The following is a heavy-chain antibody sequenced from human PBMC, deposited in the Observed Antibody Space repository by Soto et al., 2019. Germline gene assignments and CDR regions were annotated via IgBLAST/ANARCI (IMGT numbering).Heavy chain of an antibody. D-gene: IGHD2-8*01. CDR1: GFPFSSNG. V-gene: IGHV3-48*02. CDR3: VRDPNGLIDFDF. J-gene: IGHJ4*02. CDR2: ISDSSSSR. Sequence: GGSLRLSCAASGFPFSSNGMSWVRQAPGKGLEWISCISDSSSSRYYADSVKGRFTISRDNAKNSLYLQMSSLRDEDTAVYFCVRDPNGLIDFDFWGQGTQVTVSS.